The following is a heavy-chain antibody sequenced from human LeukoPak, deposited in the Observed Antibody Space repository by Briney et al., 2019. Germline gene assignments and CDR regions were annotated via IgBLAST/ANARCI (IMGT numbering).Heavy chain of an antibody. CDR1: GYTFTSYG. V-gene: IGHV1-18*01. D-gene: IGHD3-16*01. J-gene: IGHJ6*03. Sequence: ASVKVSCKASGYTFTSYGISWVRQAPGQGLEWMGWISAYNGNTNYAQKLQGRVTMTTDTSTSTAYMELRSLRSDDTAVYYCARVGSLWGGYFHYYYMDVWGKGTTVTVSS. CDR2: ISAYNGNT. CDR3: ARVGSLWGGYFHYYYMDV.